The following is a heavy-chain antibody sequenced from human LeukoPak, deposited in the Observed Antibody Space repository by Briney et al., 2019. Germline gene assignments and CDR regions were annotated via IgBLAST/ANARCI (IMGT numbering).Heavy chain of an antibody. D-gene: IGHD3-10*01. J-gene: IGHJ6*02. CDR2: ISSNGAAV. Sequence: PGGSLRLSCAASGFIFSSYEMNWVRQAPGKGLEWVSYISSNGAAVYYADSVKGRFAVSRDNAKNSLYLQMNSLRDEDTAVYYCARDPTYYYGSGTYSHYYGMDVWGQGTTVTVSS. CDR1: GFIFSSYE. CDR3: ARDPTYYYGSGTYSHYYGMDV. V-gene: IGHV3-48*03.